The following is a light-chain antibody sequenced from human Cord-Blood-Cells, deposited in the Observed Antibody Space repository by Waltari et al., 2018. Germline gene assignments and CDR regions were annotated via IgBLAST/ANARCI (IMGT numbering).Light chain of an antibody. CDR1: SSDVGSYNL. V-gene: IGLV2-23*02. CDR2: EVS. CDR3: CSYAGSSTFGV. J-gene: IGLJ3*02. Sequence: QSALTQPASVSGSPGQSITISCTGTSSDVGSYNLVSWYQQPPGKAPKLMIYEVSKRPSGVSNRFSGSKSGNTASLTISGLQAEDEADYYCCSYAGSSTFGVFGGGTKLTVL.